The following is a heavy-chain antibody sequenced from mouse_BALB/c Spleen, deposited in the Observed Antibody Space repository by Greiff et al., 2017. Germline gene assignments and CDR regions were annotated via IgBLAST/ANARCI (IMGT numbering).Heavy chain of an antibody. CDR2: ISSGGST. J-gene: IGHJ4*01. CDR1: GFTFSSYA. V-gene: IGHV5-6-5*01. CDR3: ARGVIYYDFAMDY. Sequence: EVNLVESGGGLVKPGGSLKLSCAASGFTFSSYAMSWVRQTPEKRLEWVASISSGGSTYYPDSVKGRFTISRDNARNILYLQMSSLRSEDTAMYYCARGVIYYDFAMDYWGQGTSVTVSS. D-gene: IGHD2-4*01.